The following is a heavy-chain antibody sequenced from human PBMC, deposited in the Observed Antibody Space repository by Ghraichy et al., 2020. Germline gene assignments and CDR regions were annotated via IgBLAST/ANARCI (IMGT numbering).Heavy chain of an antibody. Sequence: GGSLRLSCAASGFTFSSYAMSWVRQAPGKGLEWVSAISGSGGSTYYADSVKGRFTISRDNSKNTLYLQMNSLRAEDTAVYYCAMPYDILTGYYNYWGQGTLVTVSS. V-gene: IGHV3-23*01. CDR3: AMPYDILTGYYNY. CDR2: ISGSGGST. D-gene: IGHD3-9*01. CDR1: GFTFSSYA. J-gene: IGHJ4*02.